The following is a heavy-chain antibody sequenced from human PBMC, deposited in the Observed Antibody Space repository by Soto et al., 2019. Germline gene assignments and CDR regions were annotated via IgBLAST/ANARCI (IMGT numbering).Heavy chain of an antibody. CDR2: IYNSGST. J-gene: IGHJ4*02. CDR1: GGSISSGDYY. D-gene: IGHD2-15*01. CDR3: ARVSVVVAATWFGNFDY. Sequence: SETLSLTCTVSGGSISSGDYYWSWIRQPPGKGLEWIGYIYNSGSTYYNPSLKSRVTISVDTSKNLFSLKLSSVTAADTAVYYCARVSVVVAATWFGNFDYWGQGTLVTVSS. V-gene: IGHV4-30-4*01.